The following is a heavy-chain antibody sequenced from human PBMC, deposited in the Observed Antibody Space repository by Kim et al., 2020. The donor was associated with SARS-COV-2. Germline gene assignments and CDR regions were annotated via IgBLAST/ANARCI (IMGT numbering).Heavy chain of an antibody. D-gene: IGHD3-10*01. J-gene: IGHJ4*02. CDR3: ARARGWFGAYYFDY. V-gene: IGHV1-46*01. Sequence: AQKFQGRVTMTRDTSTSTVYMELSSLRSEDTAVYYCARARGWFGAYYFDYWGQGTLVTVSS.